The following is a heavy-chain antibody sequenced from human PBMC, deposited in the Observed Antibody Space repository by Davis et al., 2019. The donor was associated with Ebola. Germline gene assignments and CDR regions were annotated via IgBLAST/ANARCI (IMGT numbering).Heavy chain of an antibody. D-gene: IGHD6-6*01. CDR3: ASGPREYSSSSDYFDY. V-gene: IGHV3-9*01. J-gene: IGHJ4*02. CDR2: ISWNSGSI. Sequence: SLKISCAASGFTFDDYAMHWVRQAPGKGLEWVSGISWNSGSIGYADSVKGRFTISSDNAKNSLYLQMNSLRAEDTALYYCASGPREYSSSSDYFDYWGQGTLVTVSS. CDR1: GFTFDDYA.